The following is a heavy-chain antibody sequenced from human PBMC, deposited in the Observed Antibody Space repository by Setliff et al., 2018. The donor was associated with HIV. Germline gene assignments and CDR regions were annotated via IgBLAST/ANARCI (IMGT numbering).Heavy chain of an antibody. D-gene: IGHD3-10*01. V-gene: IGHV4-59*11. CDR3: ARDLAWPGYFDY. Sequence: SETLSLTCTVSGGSISSHFWSWIRQPPGKGLEWIGTVSYSGSTRYNPSLENRVTISVDKSKNQFSLKLSSVTAADTAVYYCARDLAWPGYFDYWGQGTLVTVSS. CDR2: VSYSGST. J-gene: IGHJ4*02. CDR1: GGSISSHF.